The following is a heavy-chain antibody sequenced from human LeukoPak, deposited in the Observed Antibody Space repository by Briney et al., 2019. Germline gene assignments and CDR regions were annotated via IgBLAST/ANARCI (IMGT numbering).Heavy chain of an antibody. CDR2: ISGSGGST. D-gene: IGHD1-26*01. J-gene: IGHJ4*02. V-gene: IGHV3-23*01. Sequence: RSGGSLRLSCAASGFTFSSYAMSWVRQAPGKGLEWVSAISGSGGSTYYADSVKGRFTISRDNSKNTLYLQMNGLRAEDTAVYYCAKHGGWEPLPDFDYWGQGTLVTVSS. CDR1: GFTFSSYA. CDR3: AKHGGWEPLPDFDY.